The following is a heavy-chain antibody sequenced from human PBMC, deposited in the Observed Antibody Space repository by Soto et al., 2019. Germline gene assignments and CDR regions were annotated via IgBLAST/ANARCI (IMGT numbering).Heavy chain of an antibody. CDR2: IKQDGSEK. V-gene: IGHV3-7*01. J-gene: IGHJ4*02. D-gene: IGHD6-13*01. CDR3: AKDRAAANDY. CDR1: GFTFSSYW. Sequence: EVQLVESGGGLVQPGGSLRITCAASGFTFSSYWMTWVRQAPGKGLEWVANIKQDGSEKYYVDSVKGRFTISRDNAKNSLYLQMNSLRAEDTAVYYCAKDRAAANDYWGQGTLVTVSS.